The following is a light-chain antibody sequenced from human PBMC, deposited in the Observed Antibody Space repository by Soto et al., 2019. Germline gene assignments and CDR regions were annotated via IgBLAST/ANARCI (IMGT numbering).Light chain of an antibody. CDR2: GAS. CDR1: QSISNN. V-gene: IGKV3-15*01. CDR3: QQYNTWWT. Sequence: EIVMTQSPATLSVSPGERATLSCRASQSISNNLAWYHQRPGQAPRLLIYGASTRATGIPARFSGSGSGTEFTHTISSLQSEDFAVYYCQQYNTWWTFGQGTRVEIK. J-gene: IGKJ1*01.